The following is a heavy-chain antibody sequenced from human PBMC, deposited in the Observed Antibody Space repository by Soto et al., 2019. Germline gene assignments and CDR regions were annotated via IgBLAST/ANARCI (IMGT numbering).Heavy chain of an antibody. CDR2: ISYDGSNK. J-gene: IGHJ4*02. CDR1: GFTFSSYA. D-gene: IGHD6-19*01. Sequence: PGGSLRLSCAASGFTFSSYAMHWVRQARGKGLEWVAVISYDGSNKYYADSVKGRFTISRDNSKNTLYLQMNSLRAEDTAVYYCARDWAATAVTVAGSILDNWGQGTLVTVSS. CDR3: ARDWAATAVTVAGSILDN. V-gene: IGHV3-30-3*01.